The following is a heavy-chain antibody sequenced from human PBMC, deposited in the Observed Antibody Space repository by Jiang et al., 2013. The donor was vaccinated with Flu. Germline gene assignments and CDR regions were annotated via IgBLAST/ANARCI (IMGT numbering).Heavy chain of an antibody. D-gene: IGHD6-19*01. J-gene: IGHJ4*02. V-gene: IGHV6-1*01. CDR2: TYYRSKWYN. CDR1: SVSSNSAA. Sequence: SVSSNSAAWNWIRQSPSRGLEWLGRTYYRSKWYNDYAVSVKSRITINPDTSKNQFSLQLNSVTPEDTAVYYCARGAAVAGLGDYFDYWGQGTLVTVSS. CDR3: ARGAAVAGLGDYFDY.